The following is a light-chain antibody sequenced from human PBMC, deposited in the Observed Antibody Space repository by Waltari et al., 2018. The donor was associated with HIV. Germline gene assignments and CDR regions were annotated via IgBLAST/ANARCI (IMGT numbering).Light chain of an antibody. Sequence: DIQLTQSPSTLSVSVGDRVTITCRASQSVSTWLAWYQQKPGKAPKLMIYKASSLENGVPVRFSGSGSGTEFTLTISSLQPDDFATYYCQQYDVFSTFGQGTRLDIK. CDR3: QQYDVFST. V-gene: IGKV1-5*03. J-gene: IGKJ2*01. CDR2: KAS. CDR1: QSVSTW.